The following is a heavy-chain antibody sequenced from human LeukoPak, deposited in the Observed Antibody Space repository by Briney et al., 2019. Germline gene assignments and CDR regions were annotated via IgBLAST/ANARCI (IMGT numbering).Heavy chain of an antibody. V-gene: IGHV3-30-3*01. CDR2: ISYDGSNK. CDR1: GFTFSSYA. Sequence: GRSLRLSCAASGFTFSSYAMHWVRQAPGKGLEWVAVISYDGSNKFYADSVKGRFSISRDNSKNSLYLEMNSLRTEDAAMYYCAKESGKFDYWGQGTLVAVSS. J-gene: IGHJ4*02. CDR3: AKESGKFDY.